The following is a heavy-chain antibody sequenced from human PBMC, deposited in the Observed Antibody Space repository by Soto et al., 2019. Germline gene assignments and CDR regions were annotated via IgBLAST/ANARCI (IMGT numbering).Heavy chain of an antibody. V-gene: IGHV1-69*02. CDR2: IIPILGIA. Sequence: SVKVSCKASGGTFSSYTISWVRQAPGQGLEWMGRIIPILGIANYAQKFQGRVTITADKSTSTAYMELSSLRSEDTAVYYCASPYYYDSSGYVGFDYWGQGTLVTVSS. J-gene: IGHJ4*02. CDR1: GGTFSSYT. D-gene: IGHD3-22*01. CDR3: ASPYYYDSSGYVGFDY.